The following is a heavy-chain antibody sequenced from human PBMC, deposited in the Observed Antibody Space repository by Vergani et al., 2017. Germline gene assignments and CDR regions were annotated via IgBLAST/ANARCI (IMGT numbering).Heavy chain of an antibody. CDR2: ISWNSGSV. Sequence: EVQLVESGGGLVQPGRSLRLSCAASGFTFDDYAMHWVRQAPGKGLERVSGISWNSGSVGYADSVKGRFTISRDNAKNSLYLQMNSLRAEDTAFYYCAKDASSGWYGDFDYWGQGTLVTVSS. CDR1: GFTFDDYA. D-gene: IGHD6-19*01. J-gene: IGHJ4*02. CDR3: AKDASSGWYGDFDY. V-gene: IGHV3-9*01.